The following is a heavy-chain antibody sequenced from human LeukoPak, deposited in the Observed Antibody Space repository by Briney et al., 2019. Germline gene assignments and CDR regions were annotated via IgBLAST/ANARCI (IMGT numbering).Heavy chain of an antibody. Sequence: PSQTLSLTCTVSGGSISSGDYYWSWIRRPPGKGLEWIGYIYYSGSTYYNPSLKSRVTISVDTSKNQFSLKLSSVTAADTAVYYCARDRPHDFWSGYSLDAFDIWGQGTMVTVSS. CDR1: GGSISSGDYY. D-gene: IGHD3-3*01. CDR3: ARDRPHDFWSGYSLDAFDI. J-gene: IGHJ3*02. CDR2: IYYSGST. V-gene: IGHV4-30-4*01.